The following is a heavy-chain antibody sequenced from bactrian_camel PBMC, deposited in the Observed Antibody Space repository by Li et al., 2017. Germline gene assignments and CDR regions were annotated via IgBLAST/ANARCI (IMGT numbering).Heavy chain of an antibody. Sequence: DVQLVESGGGLVQPGGSLRLSRAASGFTFSSHDMCWVRQAPGKGLEWVSAINSGGTSTYYADSVKGRFTISRDNAKNTLYLQLNSLKTEDTAMYYCTKAWGALEPGKYWGQGTQVTVS. D-gene: IGHD1*01. J-gene: IGHJ4*01. CDR1: GFTFSSHD. CDR3: TKAWGALEPGKY. CDR2: INSGGTST. V-gene: IGHV3S40*01.